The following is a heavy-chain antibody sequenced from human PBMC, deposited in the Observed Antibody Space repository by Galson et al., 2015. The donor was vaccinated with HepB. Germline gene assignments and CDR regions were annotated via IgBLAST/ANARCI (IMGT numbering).Heavy chain of an antibody. Sequence: TLSLTCTVSGGSISNYYWSWIRQPPGRGLEWIGYIYYSGRTSGRTDYNPSLKSRVAISIDTSKNQFSLSLNSVTAADTAVYFCARLSVGVEWSLDYWGQGTLVTVSS. J-gene: IGHJ4*02. CDR2: IYYSGRT. CDR3: ARLSVGVEWSLDY. D-gene: IGHD3-3*01. V-gene: IGHV4-59*08. CDR1: GGSISNYY.